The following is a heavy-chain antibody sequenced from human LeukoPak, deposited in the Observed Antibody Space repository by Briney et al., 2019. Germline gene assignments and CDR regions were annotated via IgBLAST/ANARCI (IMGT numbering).Heavy chain of an antibody. V-gene: IGHV3-7*03. CDR2: IKQDGSEK. J-gene: IGHJ4*02. D-gene: IGHD6-19*01. CDR3: AKTALRYSSGY. Sequence: GGSMRLSCAASGFTFSSYWMSWVRQAPGKGLEWVANIKQDGSEKYYVDSVKGRFTISRENSKNTLYLQMNSLRAEDTAVYYCAKTALRYSSGYWGQGTLVTVSS. CDR1: GFTFSSYW.